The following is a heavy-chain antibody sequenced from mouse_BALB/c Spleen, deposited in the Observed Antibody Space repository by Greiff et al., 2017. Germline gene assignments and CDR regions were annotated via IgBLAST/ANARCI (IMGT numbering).Heavy chain of an antibody. CDR1: GYTFTDYY. J-gene: IGHJ3*01. CDR2: INPNNGDT. D-gene: IGHD1-1*01. CDR3: ARAEEPDYGEAWFAY. V-gene: IGHV1-26*01. Sequence: VQLKESGPELVKPGASVKMSCKASGYTFTDYYMKWVKQSHGKSLEWIGDINPNNGDTFYNQKFKGKATLTVDKSSSTAYMQRNSLTSEDSAVYYCARAEEPDYGEAWFAYWGQGTLVTVSA.